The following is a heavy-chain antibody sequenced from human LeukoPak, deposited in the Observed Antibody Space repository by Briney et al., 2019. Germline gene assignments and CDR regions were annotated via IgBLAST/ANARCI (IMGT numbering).Heavy chain of an antibody. J-gene: IGHJ6*02. Sequence: GGSLRLSCAASGFIFGNYLMSWVRQAPGKGLEWVANIKQDGSEKYYVDSVKGRFTISRDNAKNSLYLQMNSLRAEDTAVYYCAKASTRYYGMDVWGQGTTVTVSS. CDR2: IKQDGSEK. V-gene: IGHV3-7*01. CDR3: AKASTRYYGMDV. CDR1: GFIFGNYL. D-gene: IGHD3-3*02.